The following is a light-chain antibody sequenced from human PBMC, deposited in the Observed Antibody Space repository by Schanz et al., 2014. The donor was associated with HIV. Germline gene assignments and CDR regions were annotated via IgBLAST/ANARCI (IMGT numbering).Light chain of an antibody. J-gene: IGLJ2*01. CDR2: NND. Sequence: QLVLTQPPSASGTPGQRITIFCSGIRSDIGGRSVDWYRQRPGTAPKLLIHNNDQRPSGVPDRFSGSKSGTSASLTISGLQSDDEADYYCATWDITLNGPVFGGGTKLTVL. CDR1: RSDIGGRS. V-gene: IGLV1-44*01. CDR3: ATWDITLNGPV.